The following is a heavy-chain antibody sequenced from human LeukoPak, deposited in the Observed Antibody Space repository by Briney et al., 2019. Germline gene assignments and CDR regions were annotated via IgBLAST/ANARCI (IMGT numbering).Heavy chain of an antibody. J-gene: IGHJ4*02. V-gene: IGHV3-23*01. D-gene: IGHD5-18*01. Sequence: GGSLRLSCAASGSTFSRYAMSWVRQAPGKGLEWLSAISESDGSTYYADSVKGRFTISRDNSKNTLYLQMNSLGADDTAVYFCAKDISQGYTFGSIEEDYWGQGTLVTVST. CDR1: GSTFSRYA. CDR2: ISESDGST. CDR3: AKDISQGYTFGSIEEDY.